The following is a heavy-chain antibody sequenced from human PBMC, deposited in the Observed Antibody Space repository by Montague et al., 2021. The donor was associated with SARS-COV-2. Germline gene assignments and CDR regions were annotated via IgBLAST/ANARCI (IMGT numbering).Heavy chain of an antibody. CDR2: IYYSGST. D-gene: IGHD3-9*01. J-gene: IGHJ3*02. CDR1: GGSISSGGYY. CDR3: ARTYYDILTGYYNRGAFDI. V-gene: IGHV4-61*08. Sequence: SETLSLTCTVSGGSISSGGYYWSWIRQHPGKGLEWIGYIYYSGSTNYNPSLKSRVTISVDTSKNQFSLKLSSVTAADTAVYYCARTYYDILTGYYNRGAFDIWGQGTMVTVSS.